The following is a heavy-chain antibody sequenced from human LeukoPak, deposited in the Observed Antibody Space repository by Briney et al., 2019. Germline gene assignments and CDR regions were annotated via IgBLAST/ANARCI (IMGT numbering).Heavy chain of an antibody. CDR2: SYGLGIT. CDR1: GASMTTSY. J-gene: IGHJ2*01. D-gene: IGHD3-3*01. V-gene: IGHV4-4*07. Sequence: SETLSLTCTVAGASMTTSYWNWIRQSAENGLEWIGRSYGLGITTYNPSLESRVTVSVDITKNQFSLNLTSVTAADTAVYYCARDATTFGSDLLKNWYFDLWGRGTLVTVSS. CDR3: ARDATTFGSDLLKNWYFDL.